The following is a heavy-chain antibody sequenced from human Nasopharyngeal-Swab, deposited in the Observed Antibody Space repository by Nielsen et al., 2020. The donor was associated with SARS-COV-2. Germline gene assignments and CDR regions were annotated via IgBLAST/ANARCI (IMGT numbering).Heavy chain of an antibody. J-gene: IGHJ6*02. V-gene: IGHV4-61*02. CDR2: IYTSGST. D-gene: IGHD2-15*01. CDR3: ARGYCSGGSCYSDYYYGMDV. Sequence: WIRQRPGKGLEWIGRIYTSGSTNYNPSLKSRVTISVDTSKNQFSLKLSSVTAADTAVYYCARGYCSGGSCYSDYYYGMDVWGQGTTVTVSS.